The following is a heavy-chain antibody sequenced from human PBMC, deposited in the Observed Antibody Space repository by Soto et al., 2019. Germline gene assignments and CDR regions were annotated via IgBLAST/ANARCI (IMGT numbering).Heavy chain of an antibody. CDR2: INPNSGGT. CDR1: GYTFNDYY. CDR3: VTLGAGAVDY. D-gene: IGHD3-16*01. Sequence: ASVKVSCKASGYTFNDYYIHWVRQAPGQGLEGMGWINPNSGGTKYAQKFQGRVTMTRDTSISTAYMELSRLRTDDTAVYYCVTLGAGAVDYWGQGSLVTVSS. J-gene: IGHJ4*02. V-gene: IGHV1-2*02.